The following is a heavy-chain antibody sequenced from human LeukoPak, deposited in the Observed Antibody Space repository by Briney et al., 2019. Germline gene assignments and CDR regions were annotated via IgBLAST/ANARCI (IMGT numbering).Heavy chain of an antibody. Sequence: QTGGSLRLSCAVSGFIVSSNYMSWVRQAPGKGLEWVSIIYSDGTTYYTNSVQGRFTISRDNSKNSLYLQMNSLRAEDTAVYYCARWYTHRYYDFWGQGTLVTVSS. V-gene: IGHV3-53*01. D-gene: IGHD1-14*01. CDR2: IYSDGTT. J-gene: IGHJ4*02. CDR3: ARWYTHRYYDF. CDR1: GFIVSSNY.